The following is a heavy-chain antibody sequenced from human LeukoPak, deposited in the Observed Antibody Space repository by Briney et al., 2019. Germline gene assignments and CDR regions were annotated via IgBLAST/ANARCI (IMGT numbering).Heavy chain of an antibody. J-gene: IGHJ4*02. D-gene: IGHD6-19*01. Sequence: SETLSLTCTVSGGSISSYYWSWIRQPAGKGLEWIGRIYISGSTNYNPSLKSRVTISVDKSKNQFSLKLSSVTAADTAVYYCVSSIAVAGQMGFDYWGQGTLVTVSS. V-gene: IGHV4-4*07. CDR2: IYISGST. CDR1: GGSISSYY. CDR3: VSSIAVAGQMGFDY.